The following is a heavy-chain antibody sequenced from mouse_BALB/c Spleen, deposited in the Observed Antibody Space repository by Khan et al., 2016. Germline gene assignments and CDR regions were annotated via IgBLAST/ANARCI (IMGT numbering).Heavy chain of an antibody. CDR2: IYPYNGDT. Sequence: VQLQESGAELVKPGASMKISCKASGYSFTGYCMNWVKQRHGQGLEWIGRIYPYNGDTFYNQKFKGKATLTADTSSTTAYMQLMSLTSEDSAVYDCGRSNYEYGAGFAYWCQGTLVSVSA. D-gene: IGHD2-4*01. J-gene: IGHJ3*01. CDR3: GRSNYEYGAGFAY. CDR1: GYSFTGYC. V-gene: IGHV1-37*01.